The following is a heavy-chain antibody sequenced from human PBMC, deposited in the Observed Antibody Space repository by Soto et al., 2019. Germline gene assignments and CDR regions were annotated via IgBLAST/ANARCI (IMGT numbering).Heavy chain of an antibody. CDR1: GGSISSGDYY. CDR3: ATQAISYTWDV. D-gene: IGHD4-4*01. CDR2: IYYSGST. J-gene: IGHJ6*02. V-gene: IGHV4-30-4*01. Sequence: SETLSLTCTVSGGSISSGDYYWSWIRQPPGKGLEWIGYIYYSGSTYYNPSLKSRVTISVDTSKNQFSLKLSSVTAADTAIYYCATQAISYTWDVWGQGTSVTVSS.